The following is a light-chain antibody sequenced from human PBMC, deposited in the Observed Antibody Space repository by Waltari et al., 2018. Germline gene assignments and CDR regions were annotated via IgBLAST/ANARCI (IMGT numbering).Light chain of an antibody. CDR1: SSDIGSDDI. J-gene: IGLJ3*02. CDR3: CSYAGNYVWV. Sequence: QSALTQPAAVSGSPGQSVTISCTGASSDIGSDDIVSCYQQHPGNAPTLVISDVSKRPSVVSDRFSGSKSGDTASLTISGLQFEDEADYYCCSYAGNYVWVFGGGTRLTVL. CDR2: DVS. V-gene: IGLV2-23*02.